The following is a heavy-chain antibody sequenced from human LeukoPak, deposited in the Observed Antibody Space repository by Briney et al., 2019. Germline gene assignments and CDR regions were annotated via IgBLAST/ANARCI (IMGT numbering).Heavy chain of an antibody. CDR1: GGTFSSYA. CDR3: ASGGSSSMEGPYYYYGMDV. D-gene: IGHD6-6*01. CDR2: IIPIFGIA. Sequence: GSSVKVSCTASGGTFSSYAISWVRQAPGQGLEWMGRIIPIFGIANYAQKFQGRVTITADKSTSTAYMELSSLRSEDTAVYYCASGGSSSMEGPYYYYGMDVWGQGTTVTVSS. V-gene: IGHV1-69*04. J-gene: IGHJ6*02.